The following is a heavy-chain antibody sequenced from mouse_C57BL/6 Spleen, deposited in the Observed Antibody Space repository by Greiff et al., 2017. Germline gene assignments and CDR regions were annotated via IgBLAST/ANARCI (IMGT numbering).Heavy chain of an antibody. CDR1: GFNIKNTY. D-gene: IGHD1-1*01. CDR3: ARDYSSSIDY. J-gene: IGHJ2*01. Sequence: EVKLMESVAELVRPGASVKLSCTASGFNIKNTYMHWVKQRPEQGLEWIGRIDPANGNNKYAPKFKGKATITADTSYNTAYLQLSSLTSEDTAIYSCARDYSSSIDYWCQGTTLTVSS. CDR2: IDPANGNN. V-gene: IGHV14-3*01.